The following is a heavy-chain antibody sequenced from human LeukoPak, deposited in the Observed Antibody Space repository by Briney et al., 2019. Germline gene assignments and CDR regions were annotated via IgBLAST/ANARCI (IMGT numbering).Heavy chain of an antibody. V-gene: IGHV1-2*02. J-gene: IGHJ4*02. CDR3: ARDFDYSNYDRYFDY. CDR2: INPNSGGT. Sequence: ASVKVSCKASGYTXTGYYMHWVRQAPGQGLEWMGWINPNSGGTNYAQKFQGRVTMTRDTSISTAYMELSRLRSDDTAVYYCARDFDYSNYDRYFDYWGQGTLVTVSS. CDR1: GYTXTGYY. D-gene: IGHD4-11*01.